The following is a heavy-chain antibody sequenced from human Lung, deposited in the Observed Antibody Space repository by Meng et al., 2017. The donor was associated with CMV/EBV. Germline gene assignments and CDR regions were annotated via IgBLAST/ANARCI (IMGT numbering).Heavy chain of an antibody. D-gene: IGHD1-14*01. J-gene: IGHJ4*02. V-gene: IGHV1-2*02. CDR1: GYTFTGYY. CDR3: ARDRSVIITENFDF. Sequence: SVKVSXXASGYTFTGYYMYWVRQVPGQGLEWMGWINPKTGGTRYAQKFQGRVSMTRDTSISTAYMELSRLRSDDTAVYYCARDRSVIITENFDFWGQGTLVTVSS. CDR2: INPKTGGT.